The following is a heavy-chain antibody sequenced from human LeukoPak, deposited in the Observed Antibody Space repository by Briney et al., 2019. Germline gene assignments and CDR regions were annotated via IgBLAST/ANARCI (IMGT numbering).Heavy chain of an antibody. CDR3: AKILGESPRWFDP. CDR1: GFTLSRYW. CDR2: MNSDGSST. D-gene: IGHD3-10*01. J-gene: IGHJ5*02. Sequence: PGGSLRLSCAASGFTLSRYWMHWVCQAPGKGLVSVAHMNSDGSSTNYADSVKGRFTISRDNAKNMLYLQMNSLRADDTAVYYCAKILGESPRWFDPWGQGTLVTVSS. V-gene: IGHV3-74*01.